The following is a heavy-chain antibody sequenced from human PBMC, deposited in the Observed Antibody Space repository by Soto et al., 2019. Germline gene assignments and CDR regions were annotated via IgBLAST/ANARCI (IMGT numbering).Heavy chain of an antibody. V-gene: IGHV1-18*01. Sequence: QVHLVQSGAEVKKPGASVKVSCKGSGYTFTTYGITWVRQAPGQGLEWMGWISAHNGNTNYTQKLQGRVTVTRDTSTSTAYMELRSLRSDDTAVYYCARGRYGDYWGQGALVTVSS. J-gene: IGHJ4*02. CDR2: ISAHNGNT. CDR3: ARGRYGDY. CDR1: GYTFTTYG. D-gene: IGHD1-1*01.